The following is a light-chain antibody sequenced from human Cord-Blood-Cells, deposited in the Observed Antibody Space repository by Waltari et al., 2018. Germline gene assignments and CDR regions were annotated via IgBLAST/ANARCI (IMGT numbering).Light chain of an antibody. CDR2: AAS. Sequence: DIQMTQSPSSVSASVGDRVTITFRASQGISSGLAWYQQKPGKAPKLLIYAASSLQSGVPSMFSGSGYGTDFTLTISSLQPEDCATYYCQQANSFPFTFGPGTKVDIK. CDR3: QQANSFPFT. V-gene: IGKV1-12*01. J-gene: IGKJ3*01. CDR1: QGISSG.